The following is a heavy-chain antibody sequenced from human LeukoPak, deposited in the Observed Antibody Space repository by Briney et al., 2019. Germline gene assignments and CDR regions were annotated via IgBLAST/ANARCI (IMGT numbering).Heavy chain of an antibody. D-gene: IGHD3-16*01. J-gene: IGHJ4*02. CDR3: AREAKVRLRLGELFGYFDY. V-gene: IGHV3-30-3*01. CDR1: GFIFSSYV. Sequence: GGSLRLSCAASGFIFSSYVMGWVRQAPGKGLEWVAVISYDGSNKCYADSVKGRFTISRDNSKNTLYLQMNSLRAEDTAVYYCAREAKVRLRLGELFGYFDYWGQGTLVTVSS. CDR2: ISYDGSNK.